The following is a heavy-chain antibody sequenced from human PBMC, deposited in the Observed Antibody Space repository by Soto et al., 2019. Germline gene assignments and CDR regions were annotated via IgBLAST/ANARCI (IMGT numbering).Heavy chain of an antibody. CDR3: ARDESSSGWSDT. CDR2: IIPIFGTA. V-gene: IGHV1-69*01. CDR1: GGTLSSYA. J-gene: IGHJ4*02. D-gene: IGHD6-19*01. Sequence: SVSVSCKASGGTLSSYANSWVRQASGQGLEWMGGIIPIFGTANYAQKFQGRVTITADESTSTAYMELSSLRSEDTAVDYCARDESSSGWSDTGVQGNVVSVS.